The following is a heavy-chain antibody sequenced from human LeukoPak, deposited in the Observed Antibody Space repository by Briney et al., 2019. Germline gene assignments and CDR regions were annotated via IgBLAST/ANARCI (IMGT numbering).Heavy chain of an antibody. J-gene: IGHJ4*02. CDR1: GGTFSSYA. CDR2: IIPIFGTA. D-gene: IGHD6-19*01. V-gene: IGHV1-69*06. Sequence: SVKVSCKASGGTFSSYAISWVRQAPGQGLEWMGGIIPIFGTANYAQKFQGRVTITADKSTSTAYMELSSLRSEDTAVYYCARDHRVSGWSHCDYWGQGTLVTVSS. CDR3: ARDHRVSGWSHCDY.